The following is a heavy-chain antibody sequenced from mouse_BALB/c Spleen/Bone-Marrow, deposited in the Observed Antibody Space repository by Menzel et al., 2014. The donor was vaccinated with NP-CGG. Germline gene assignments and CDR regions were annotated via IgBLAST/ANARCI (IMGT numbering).Heavy chain of an antibody. CDR1: GDSIXSGY. Sequence: EVQLQQSGPSLVKPSQTLSLTCSVTGDSIXSGYWNWIRKFPGNKLEYMGYISYSGSTYYNPSLKSRISITRDTSKNQYYLQLNSVTTEDTATYYCARDWYGNSFDYWGQGTTLTVSS. V-gene: IGHV3-8*02. CDR3: ARDWYGNSFDY. D-gene: IGHD2-10*02. CDR2: ISYSGST. J-gene: IGHJ2*01.